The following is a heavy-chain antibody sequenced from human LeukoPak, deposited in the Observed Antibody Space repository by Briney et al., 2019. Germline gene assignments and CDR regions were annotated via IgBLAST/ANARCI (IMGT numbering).Heavy chain of an antibody. CDR3: ARVPMFPTPYYYYMDV. CDR1: GFTFSRHW. Sequence: PGGSLRLSCAASGFTFSRHWMSWVRQAPGKGLEWVANIKEDGSEKKYVDSVKGRFTISRDNAKNSLNLQMNSLRAEDTAVYYCARVPMFPTPYYYYMDVWGKGTTVTISS. CDR2: IKEDGSEK. J-gene: IGHJ6*03. D-gene: IGHD3-10*02. V-gene: IGHV3-7*01.